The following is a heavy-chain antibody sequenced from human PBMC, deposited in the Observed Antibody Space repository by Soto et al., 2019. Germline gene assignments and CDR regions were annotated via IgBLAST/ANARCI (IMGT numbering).Heavy chain of an antibody. CDR3: ARGNVVVVAATYFDY. CDR1: GGSFSGYY. Sequence: PSETLSLTGAVYGGSFSGYYWSWIRQPPGKGLEWIGEINHSGSTNYNPSLKSRVTISVDTSKNQFSLKLSSVTAADTAVYYCARGNVVVVAATYFDYWGQGTLVTAPQ. CDR2: INHSGST. J-gene: IGHJ4*02. V-gene: IGHV4-34*01. D-gene: IGHD2-15*01.